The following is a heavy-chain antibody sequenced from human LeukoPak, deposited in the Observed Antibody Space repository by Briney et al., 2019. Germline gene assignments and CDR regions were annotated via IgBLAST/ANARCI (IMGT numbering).Heavy chain of an antibody. CDR3: AKANYDYVWGRASYNWFDP. CDR2: IRYDGSNK. CDR1: GFTFSSYG. Sequence: GGSLRLSCAASGFTFSSYGMHWVRQAPGKGLEWVAFIRYDGSNKYYADSVKGRFTISRGNSKNTLYLQMNSLRAEDTAVYYCAKANYDYVWGRASYNWFDPWGQGTLVTVSS. V-gene: IGHV3-30*02. D-gene: IGHD3-16*01. J-gene: IGHJ5*02.